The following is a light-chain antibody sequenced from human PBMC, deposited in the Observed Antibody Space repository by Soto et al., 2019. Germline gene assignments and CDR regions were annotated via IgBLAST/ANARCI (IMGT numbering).Light chain of an antibody. CDR3: QQYSKWPIT. CDR2: GIS. CDR1: QSVNSN. Sequence: DMVMTQSPALLSVSPGESATPSCKCSQSVNSNYLAWYQQHPGQPPRLLIYGISTRATGIPARFSGSWSGTECSLTISSLQSEDVTVYYCQQYSKWPITFGQGTRLEIK. J-gene: IGKJ5*01. V-gene: IGKV3-15*01.